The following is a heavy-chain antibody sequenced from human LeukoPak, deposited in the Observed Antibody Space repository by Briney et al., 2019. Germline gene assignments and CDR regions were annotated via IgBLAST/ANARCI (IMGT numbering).Heavy chain of an antibody. CDR1: GYTFSSYS. J-gene: IGHJ3*02. CDR3: AKNRYSDIVVVVADAFDI. D-gene: IGHD2-15*01. V-gene: IGHV3-21*04. Sequence: PGGSLRLSCAASGYTFSSYSMNWVREAPGKGLEWVSSISSSSSYIYYADSVKGRFTISRDNAKNSLYLQVNSLRAEDTAVYYCAKNRYSDIVVVVADAFDIWGQGTMVTVSS. CDR2: ISSSSSYI.